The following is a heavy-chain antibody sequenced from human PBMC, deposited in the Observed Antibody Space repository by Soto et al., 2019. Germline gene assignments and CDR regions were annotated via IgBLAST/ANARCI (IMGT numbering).Heavy chain of an antibody. CDR3: ARARHDTSGYYFGAIDY. CDR2: MYYGGST. D-gene: IGHD3-22*01. V-gene: IGHV4-61*01. J-gene: IGHJ4*02. Sequence: PSETLSLTCTVSGGSVSSGNYYCSWIRQPPGKGLEWIGYMYYGGSTNYNPSLKSRATISVDTSKNQFSLKLSSVTAADTAVYFCARARHDTSGYYFGAIDYWGQGTLVTVSS. CDR1: GGSVSSGNYY.